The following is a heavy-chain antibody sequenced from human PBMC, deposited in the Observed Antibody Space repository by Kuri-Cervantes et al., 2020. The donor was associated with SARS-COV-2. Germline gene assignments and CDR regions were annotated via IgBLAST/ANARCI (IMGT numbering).Heavy chain of an antibody. J-gene: IGHJ6*03. CDR1: GGSISSGSYY. Sequence: LRLSCSVSGGSISSGSYYWTWIRQPAGEGLEYIGRIYNSGSTDYNSSLKSRVTISIDTSQSRFSLHLTSVTAADTAVYFCARVSSVPAQLSYSRYYYIDVWGKGTTVTVSS. V-gene: IGHV4-61*02. CDR3: ARVSSVPAQLSYSRYYYIDV. CDR2: IYNSGST. D-gene: IGHD2-15*01.